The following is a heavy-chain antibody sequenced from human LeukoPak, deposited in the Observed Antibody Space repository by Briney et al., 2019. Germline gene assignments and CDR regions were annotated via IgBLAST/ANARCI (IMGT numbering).Heavy chain of an antibody. J-gene: IGHJ4*02. CDR2: IYYSGST. D-gene: IGHD2-2*01. CDR3: ARLSSSAWNSFDF. Sequence: SETLSLTCTVSGGSISSSSYYWGWIRQPPGKGLEWIGSIYYSGSTYYNPSLKSRVTISVDTSKNQFSLKLSSVTAADTAVYHCARLSSSAWNSFDFWGQGTLVTVSS. CDR1: GGSISSSSYY. V-gene: IGHV4-39*01.